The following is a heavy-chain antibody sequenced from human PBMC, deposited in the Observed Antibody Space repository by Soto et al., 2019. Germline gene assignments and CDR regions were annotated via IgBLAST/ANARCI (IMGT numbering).Heavy chain of an antibody. V-gene: IGHV3-23*01. Sequence: GGSLRLSCAASGFTFSSYGMHWVRQAPWKGLEWVSAISGSGGSTYYADSVKGRFTISRDNSKNTLYLQMNSLRAEDTAVYYCAKVGPDLGYCSGGSCYSSYYYYYMDVWGKGTTVTVSS. CDR2: ISGSGGST. J-gene: IGHJ6*03. CDR3: AKVGPDLGYCSGGSCYSSYYYYYMDV. D-gene: IGHD2-15*01. CDR1: GFTFSSYG.